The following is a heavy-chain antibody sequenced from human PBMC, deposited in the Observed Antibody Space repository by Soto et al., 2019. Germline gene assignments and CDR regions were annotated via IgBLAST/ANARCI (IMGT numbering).Heavy chain of an antibody. CDR2: IYYSGTT. Sequence: SQTLSLTCAVCGYSISSSNWWGWIRQPPGKGLEWIGYIYYSGTTYYNPSLKSRVTMSVDTSKNQFSLKLTSVTAVDTAVYYCARREIQGPIDYWGQGTLVTAPQ. CDR3: ARREIQGPIDY. J-gene: IGHJ4*02. V-gene: IGHV4-28*02. D-gene: IGHD1-26*01. CDR1: GYSISSSNW.